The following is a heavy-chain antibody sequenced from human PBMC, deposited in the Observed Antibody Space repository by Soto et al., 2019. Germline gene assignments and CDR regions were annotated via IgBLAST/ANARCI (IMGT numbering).Heavy chain of an antibody. V-gene: IGHV1-69*01. CDR2: IIPIFGTA. CDR1: GGTFSSYA. CDR3: ARLIYYDSVSYGYFDL. D-gene: IGHD3-22*01. Sequence: QVQLVQSGAEVKKPGSSVKVSCKASGGTFSSYAISWVRQSPGQGLEWMGGIIPIFGTANYAKKFQGRVTITADESTRTDYIELSSLRSEDTAVYYCARLIYYDSVSYGYFDLWGRGTLVTVSS. J-gene: IGHJ2*01.